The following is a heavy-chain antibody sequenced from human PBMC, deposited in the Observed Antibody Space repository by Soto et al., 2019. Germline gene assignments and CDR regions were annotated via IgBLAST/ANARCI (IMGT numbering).Heavy chain of an antibody. CDR1: GGTFSSYA. D-gene: IGHD1-1*01. V-gene: IGHV1-69*06. Sequence: QVQLVQSGAEVKKPGSSVNVSCKASGGTFSSYAISWVRQAPGQGLEWMGVIIPIFGTANYAHKFQGRVTITANKATSTAYMEQSSLRSEDTAVYYCARDPRTGQMFFDYWGQGTLVTVSS. CDR2: IIPIFGTA. CDR3: ARDPRTGQMFFDY. J-gene: IGHJ4*02.